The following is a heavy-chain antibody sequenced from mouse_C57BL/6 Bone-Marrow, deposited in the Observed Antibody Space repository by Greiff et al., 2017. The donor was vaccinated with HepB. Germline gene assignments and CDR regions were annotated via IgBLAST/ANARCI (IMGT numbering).Heavy chain of an antibody. CDR1: GYTFTSYW. D-gene: IGHD1-1*02. V-gene: IGHV1-72*01. Sequence: QVQLQQPGAELVKPGASVKLSCKASGYTFTSYWMHWVKQRPGRGLERIGRIDPNSGGTKYNEKFKSKATLTVDKPSSTAYMQLSSLTSEDSAVYYCARKGWDWYFDVWGTGTTVTVSS. CDR2: IDPNSGGT. CDR3: ARKGWDWYFDV. J-gene: IGHJ1*03.